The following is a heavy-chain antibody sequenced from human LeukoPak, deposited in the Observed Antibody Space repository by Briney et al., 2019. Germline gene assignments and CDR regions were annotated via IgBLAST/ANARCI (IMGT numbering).Heavy chain of an antibody. V-gene: IGHV4-34*01. CDR1: GGSFSGYY. CDR2: INHRGIT. Sequence: SETLSLTCAVYGGSFSGYYWSWIRQPPGKGLEWICEINHRGITNYNPSPKSRVTISVDTSKNQFSLKMSSVTAEDTAVYYCARQNAKGMATIAFDIWGQGTMVTVSS. D-gene: IGHD5-24*01. CDR3: ARQNAKGMATIAFDI. J-gene: IGHJ3*02.